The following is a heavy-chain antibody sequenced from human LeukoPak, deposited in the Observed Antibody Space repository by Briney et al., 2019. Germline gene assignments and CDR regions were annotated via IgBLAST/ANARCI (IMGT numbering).Heavy chain of an antibody. CDR1: GFTFSAYG. D-gene: IGHD2-8*02. Sequence: GGSLRLSCAASGFTFSAYGMHWVCQAPGKGLEWVAVISYDESKKRYVDSVKGRFTISRDNSKNTMYLQMNSLRAEDTAVYYCARDEAYPGGFLDLWGRGTLVTVSS. CDR3: ARDEAYPGGFLDL. J-gene: IGHJ2*01. CDR2: ISYDESKK. V-gene: IGHV3-30*03.